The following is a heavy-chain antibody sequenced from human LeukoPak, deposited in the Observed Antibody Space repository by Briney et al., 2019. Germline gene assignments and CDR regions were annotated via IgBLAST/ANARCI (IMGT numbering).Heavy chain of an antibody. V-gene: IGHV3-23*01. Sequence: GGSLRLSCAVSGFTFSSYAMSWVRQAPGKGLEWVSAISGSAISTYYADSVKGRFTISRDNSKNTLYLQMNSLRAEDTALYYCATRYASGPIADYWGQGTLVTVSS. CDR1: GFTFSSYA. D-gene: IGHD3-10*01. CDR2: ISGSAIST. CDR3: ATRYASGPIADY. J-gene: IGHJ4*02.